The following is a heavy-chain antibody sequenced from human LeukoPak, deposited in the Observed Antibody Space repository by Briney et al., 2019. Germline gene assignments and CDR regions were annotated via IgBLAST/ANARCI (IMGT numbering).Heavy chain of an antibody. CDR3: ARDEQYSGSYSLGFDY. CDR2: INPSGGST. V-gene: IGHV1-46*01. J-gene: IGHJ4*02. Sequence: GASVKVSCKASGYTFTSYGISWVRQAPGQGLEWMGIINPSGGSTSYAQKFQGRVTMTRDTSTSTVYMELSSLRSEDTAVYYCARDEQYSGSYSLGFDYWGQGTLVTVSS. CDR1: GYTFTSYG. D-gene: IGHD1-26*01.